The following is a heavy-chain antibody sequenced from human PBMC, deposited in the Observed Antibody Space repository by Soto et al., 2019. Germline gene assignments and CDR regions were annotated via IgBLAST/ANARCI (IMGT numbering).Heavy chain of an antibody. CDR3: ARGRRIAVLDY. D-gene: IGHD6-19*01. J-gene: IGHJ4*02. CDR2: ISSGGTSI. Sequence: GGSLRLSCAASVFTFSSYEMNWVRQAPGKGLEWVSYISSGGTSIYYVDSVKGRFTMSRDNAKNSLFLQMNSLRAENTAVYYCARGRRIAVLDYWGQGTLVTVSS. CDR1: VFTFSSYE. V-gene: IGHV3-48*03.